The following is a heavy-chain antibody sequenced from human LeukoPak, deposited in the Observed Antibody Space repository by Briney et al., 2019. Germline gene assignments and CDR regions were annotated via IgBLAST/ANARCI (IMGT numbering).Heavy chain of an antibody. CDR3: ARGLIRSFDY. CDR2: IDPSDPYT. CDR1: GYSFTKNW. J-gene: IGHJ4*02. V-gene: IGHV5-10-1*01. Sequence: NLGESLKISCKGSGYSFTKNWISWVRQMPGKGLEWVGTIDPSDPYTNYSPSFQGHVTISADKPISIAYLQWSSLKASDTAMYYCARGLIRSFDYWGQGTLVTVSS. D-gene: IGHD2/OR15-2a*01.